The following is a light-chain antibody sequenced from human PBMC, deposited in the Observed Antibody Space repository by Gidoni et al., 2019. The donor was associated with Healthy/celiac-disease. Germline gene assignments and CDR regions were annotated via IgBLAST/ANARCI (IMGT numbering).Light chain of an antibody. V-gene: IGKV4-1*01. J-gene: IGKJ1*01. CDR1: QSVLYSSNNKNY. Sequence: DIVMTQSPDSLAVSLGERATVNCKSSQSVLYSSNNKNYLAWYQQKAGQPPTVLIYWASTRESGVPDRFSGSGSGTDFTLTISSLQAEDVAVYYCQQYCSTPLTFGQGTKVEIK. CDR2: WAS. CDR3: QQYCSTPLT.